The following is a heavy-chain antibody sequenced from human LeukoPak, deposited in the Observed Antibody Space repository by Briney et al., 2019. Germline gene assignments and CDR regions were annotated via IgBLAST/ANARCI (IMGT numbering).Heavy chain of an antibody. CDR1: GYTFTSYG. CDR2: INPNSGGT. CDR3: ARGPEYGPFEY. D-gene: IGHD1-14*01. Sequence: ASVKVFCKASGYTFTSYGISWVRQAPGQGLEWMGWINPNSGGTNYAQNFQGRVTMTRDTSISAAYIEVSGLRSDDTAVFYCARGPEYGPFEYWGQGTLVTVSS. J-gene: IGHJ4*02. V-gene: IGHV1-2*02.